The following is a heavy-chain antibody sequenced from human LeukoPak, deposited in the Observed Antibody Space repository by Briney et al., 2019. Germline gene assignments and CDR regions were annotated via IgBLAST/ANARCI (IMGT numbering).Heavy chain of an antibody. J-gene: IGHJ5*02. CDR2: ISGSGGST. CDR1: GFTFSSYA. V-gene: IGHV3-23*01. CDR3: AKLGGIAVAGNWFDP. Sequence: QAGGSLRLSCAASGFTFSSYAMSWVRQAPGKGLEWVSAISGSGGSTYYADSVKGRFTISRDNSKNTLYLQMNSLRAEDTAVYYCAKLGGIAVAGNWFDPWGQGTLVTVSS. D-gene: IGHD6-19*01.